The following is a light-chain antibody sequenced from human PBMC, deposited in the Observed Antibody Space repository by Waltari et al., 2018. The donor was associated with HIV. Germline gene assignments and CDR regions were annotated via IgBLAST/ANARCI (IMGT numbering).Light chain of an antibody. CDR2: KNN. Sequence: QSVLTQSPSASGTPGRRVIISCSGSSSNIGGRNYVNWYQLLPGTAPKLLIYKNNQRPSGVPDRFSGSKSGTSASLAISGLRSEDEADYYCAAWDDSLNGVVFGGGTKLTVL. V-gene: IGLV1-47*01. J-gene: IGLJ2*01. CDR3: AAWDDSLNGVV. CDR1: SSNIGGRNY.